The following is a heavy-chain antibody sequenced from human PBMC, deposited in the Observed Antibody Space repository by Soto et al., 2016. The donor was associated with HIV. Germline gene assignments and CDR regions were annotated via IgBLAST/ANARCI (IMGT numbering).Heavy chain of an antibody. J-gene: IGHJ4*02. V-gene: IGHV3-48*04. D-gene: IGHD3-10*01. Sequence: EVQLVESGGGLVQPGGSLRLSCSASGFTFSFSSYTMNWVRQAPGKGLEWVSYISSSSSTIYYADSVKGRFTISRDNAKNSLYLQMNSLRAEDTAVYYCARDGLWFTVLLTQVNLPEFDLRGDQGTLATVSS. CDR1: GFTFSFSSYT. CDR3: ARDGLWFTVLLTQVNLPEFDLR. CDR2: ISSSSSTI.